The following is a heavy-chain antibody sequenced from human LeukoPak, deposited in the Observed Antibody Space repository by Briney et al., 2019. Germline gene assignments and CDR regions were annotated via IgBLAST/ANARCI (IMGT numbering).Heavy chain of an antibody. V-gene: IGHV1-24*01. D-gene: IGHD3-16*02. CDR2: FDPEDGET. CDR3: SFYAFDAFDI. J-gene: IGHJ3*02. Sequence: ASVKVSCKASGYTFTTYAMNWVRQAPGKGLEWMGGFDPEDGETIYAQKFQGRVTMTEDTSTDTAYMELSSLRSEDTAVYYCSFYAFDAFDIWGQGTMVTVSS. CDR1: GYTFTTYA.